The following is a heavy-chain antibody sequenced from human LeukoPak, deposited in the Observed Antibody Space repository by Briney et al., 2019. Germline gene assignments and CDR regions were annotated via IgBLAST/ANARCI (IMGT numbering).Heavy chain of an antibody. Sequence: ASVKVSCKASGYTFTSYYMHWVRQAPGQGLEWMGIINPSGGSTSYAQKFQGRVTMTRDSSISTAYMELSRLRSDDTAVYYCASRAWLLSDCYYGMDVWGQGTTVTVSS. D-gene: IGHD3-9*01. CDR2: INPSGGST. V-gene: IGHV1-46*01. CDR3: ASRAWLLSDCYYGMDV. J-gene: IGHJ6*02. CDR1: GYTFTSYY.